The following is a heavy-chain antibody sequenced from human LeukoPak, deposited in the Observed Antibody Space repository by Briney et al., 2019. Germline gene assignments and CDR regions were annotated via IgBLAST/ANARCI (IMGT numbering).Heavy chain of an antibody. J-gene: IGHJ4*02. D-gene: IGHD2-15*01. CDR2: INHRGST. CDR3: ARSPVGYCSGGSCYRDY. V-gene: IGHV4-34*01. Sequence: SETLSLTCAVYGGSFSGYYCSWIRQPPGKGLECIGEINHRGSTNYNPSLKSRVTISVDTSKNQCSLKLSSVTAADTAVYYCARSPVGYCSGGSCYRDYWGQGNLVTVSS. CDR1: GGSFSGYY.